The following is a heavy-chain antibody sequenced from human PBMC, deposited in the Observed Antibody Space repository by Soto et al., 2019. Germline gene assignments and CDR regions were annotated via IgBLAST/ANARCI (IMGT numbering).Heavy chain of an antibody. Sequence: GGSLRLSCAASGFTFSSYDMHWVRQATGKGLEWVSAIGTAGDTYYPGSVKGRFTISRENAKNSLYLQMNSLRAEDTAVYYCARGALSSSWLYYYYCGMDVWGQGTTVTVSS. D-gene: IGHD6-13*01. V-gene: IGHV3-13*01. CDR1: GFTFSSYD. CDR3: ARGALSSSWLYYYYCGMDV. CDR2: IGTAGDT. J-gene: IGHJ6*02.